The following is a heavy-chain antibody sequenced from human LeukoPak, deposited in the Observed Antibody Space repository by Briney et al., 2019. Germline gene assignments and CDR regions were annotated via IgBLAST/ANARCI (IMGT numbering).Heavy chain of an antibody. CDR1: GGSISSYGGSMSYYY. Sequence: PSETLSLTCTVSGGSISSYGGSMSYYYWHWIRQPPGKGLEWIAYIYYSGSTNYNPSLKSRVTMSADTSKNQFSLRLTSVTAADTAVYYCARIQFSIYYGSEAPPSHFDYWGQGTLVTVSS. CDR3: ARIQFSIYYGSEAPPSHFDY. D-gene: IGHD3-10*01. V-gene: IGHV4-61*08. J-gene: IGHJ4*02. CDR2: IYYSGST.